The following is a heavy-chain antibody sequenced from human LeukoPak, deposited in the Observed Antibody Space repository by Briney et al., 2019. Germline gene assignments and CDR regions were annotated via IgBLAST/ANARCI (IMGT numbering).Heavy chain of an antibody. V-gene: IGHV4-61*08. J-gene: IGHJ1*01. Sequence: PSETLSLTCTVSGGSISSGGYYWSWIRQHPGKGLEWIGYIYYSGSTNYNPSLKSRVTISVDTSKNQFSLKLSSVTAADTAVYYCARATRRYSSGLFQHWGQGTLVTVSS. CDR3: ARATRRYSSGLFQH. CDR2: IYYSGST. CDR1: GGSISSGGYY. D-gene: IGHD6-19*01.